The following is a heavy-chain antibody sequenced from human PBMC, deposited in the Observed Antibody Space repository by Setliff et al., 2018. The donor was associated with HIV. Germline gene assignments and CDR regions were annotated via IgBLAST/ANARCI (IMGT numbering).Heavy chain of an antibody. Sequence: SETLSLTCAVSGYSISSDYYWGWIRQPPGKGLEWIGSIYHSGSTYYNPSLKSRVTISVDTSKNQFSLKLSSVTAADTAIYYCARGTPDHEVWYFDLWGRGTLVTVSS. CDR2: IYHSGST. CDR1: GYSISSDYY. V-gene: IGHV4-38-2*01. J-gene: IGHJ2*01. CDR3: ARGTPDHEVWYFDL.